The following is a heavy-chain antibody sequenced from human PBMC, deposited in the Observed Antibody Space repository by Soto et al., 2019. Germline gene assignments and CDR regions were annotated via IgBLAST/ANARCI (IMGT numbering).Heavy chain of an antibody. J-gene: IGHJ4*02. CDR2: IWYDGGNK. CDR1: GFTFSSYG. D-gene: IGHD6-19*01. CDR3: ARDRYSSGWYDLDY. V-gene: IGHV3-33*01. Sequence: QVQLVESGGGVVQPGRSLRLSCAASGFTFSSYGMYWVRQAPGKGLEWVAVIWYDGGNKYYADSVKGRFTISRDNSENTLFLQMSSLRAEDTAVYYCARDRYSSGWYDLDYWGQGTLVTVSS.